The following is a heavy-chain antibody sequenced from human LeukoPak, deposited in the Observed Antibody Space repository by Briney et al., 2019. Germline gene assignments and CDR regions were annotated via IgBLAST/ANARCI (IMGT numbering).Heavy chain of an antibody. D-gene: IGHD1-1*01. CDR2: INPNSGGT. V-gene: IGHV1-2*02. CDR1: GYTFTGYY. CDR3: ASGLRVHNWNDVVGERRFDP. Sequence: GASVKVSCKASGYTFTGYYMHWVRQAPGQGLEWMGWINPNSGGTNYAQKFQGRVTMTRDTSISTAYMELSRLRSDDTAVYYCASGLRVHNWNDVVGERRFDPWGQGTLVTVCS. J-gene: IGHJ5*02.